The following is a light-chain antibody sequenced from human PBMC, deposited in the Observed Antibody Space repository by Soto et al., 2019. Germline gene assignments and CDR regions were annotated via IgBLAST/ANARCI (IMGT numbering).Light chain of an antibody. V-gene: IGKV3D-15*01. CDR1: RSVSSS. CDR3: LQYNNWPPIT. Sequence: EIVMTQSPATLSVSPGERATLSYRASRSVSSSLAWYQQKLGQAPRLLIYGASIRATGIPARFSGSGSGTEFTLTISSLQSEDFAVYYCLQYNNWPPITFGQGTRLEIK. J-gene: IGKJ5*01. CDR2: GAS.